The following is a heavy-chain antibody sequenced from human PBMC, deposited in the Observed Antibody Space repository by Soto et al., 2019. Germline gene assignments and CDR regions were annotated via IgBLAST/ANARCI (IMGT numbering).Heavy chain of an antibody. Sequence: PGGSLRLSCAASGFTFSSYAMSWVRQAPGKGLEWVSAISGSGGSTYYADSVKGRFTISRDNSKNTLYLQMNSLRAEDTAVYYCAKAEDYSSGYYYGRYYYYGMDVWGQGTTVTVSS. J-gene: IGHJ6*02. CDR3: AKAEDYSSGYYYGRYYYYGMDV. V-gene: IGHV3-23*01. D-gene: IGHD3-22*01. CDR2: ISGSGGST. CDR1: GFTFSSYA.